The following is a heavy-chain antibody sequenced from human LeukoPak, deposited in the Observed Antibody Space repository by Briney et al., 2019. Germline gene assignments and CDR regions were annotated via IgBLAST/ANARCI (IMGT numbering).Heavy chain of an antibody. V-gene: IGHV4-34*01. D-gene: IGHD3-10*01. CDR2: INHSGST. CDR1: GGSFSGYY. J-gene: IGHJ4*02. CDR3: ARGYGSGSYFGY. Sequence: PSETLPLTCAVYGGSFSGYYWSWIRQPPGKGLEWIGEINHSGSTNYNPSLKSRVTISVDTSKNQFSLKLSSVTAADTAVYYCARGYGSGSYFGYWGQGTLVTVSS.